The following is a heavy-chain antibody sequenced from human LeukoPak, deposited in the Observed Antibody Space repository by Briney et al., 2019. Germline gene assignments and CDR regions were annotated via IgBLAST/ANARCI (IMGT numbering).Heavy chain of an antibody. V-gene: IGHV4-59*01. D-gene: IGHD6-13*01. CDR2: IYYSGST. J-gene: IGHJ4*02. CDR3: AREGGGIAAAGGNHFDY. Sequence: SETLSLTCTVSGGSISSYYWSWIRQPPGKGLEWIGYIYYSGSTNYNPSLKSRVTISVDTSKNQFSLKLSSVTAADTAVYYCAREGGGIAAAGGNHFDYWGQGTLVTVSS. CDR1: GGSISSYY.